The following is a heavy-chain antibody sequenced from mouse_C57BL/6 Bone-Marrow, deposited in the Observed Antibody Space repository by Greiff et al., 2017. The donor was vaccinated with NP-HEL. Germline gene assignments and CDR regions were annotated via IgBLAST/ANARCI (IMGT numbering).Heavy chain of an antibody. D-gene: IGHD1-1*01. V-gene: IGHV5-9*04. CDR1: GFTFSSYT. CDR3: LRRKLIDY. Sequence: EVKLMESGGGLVKPGGSLKLSCAASGFTFSSYTMSWVRQTPEKRLEWVATISGGGGNTYYPDTVKGRFTISRDNAKNTLFLQMSSLRYEDTAMYYCLRRKLIDYWGQGTTLTVSS. J-gene: IGHJ2*01. CDR2: ISGGGGNT.